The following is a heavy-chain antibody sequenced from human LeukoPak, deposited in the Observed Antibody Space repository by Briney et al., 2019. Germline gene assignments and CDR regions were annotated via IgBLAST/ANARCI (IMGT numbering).Heavy chain of an antibody. CDR1: DGSISSYY. D-gene: IGHD5-18*01. J-gene: IGHJ3*02. V-gene: IGHV4-59*01. CDR2: IYYSGST. Sequence: SETLSLTCTVSDGSISSYYWSWIRQPPGKGLEWIGYIYYSGSTNYNPSLKSRVTISADTSKNQVSLRLSSVTAADTAVYYCARGVGGYSYGYAFDIWGQGTMVTVSS. CDR3: ARGVGGYSYGYAFDI.